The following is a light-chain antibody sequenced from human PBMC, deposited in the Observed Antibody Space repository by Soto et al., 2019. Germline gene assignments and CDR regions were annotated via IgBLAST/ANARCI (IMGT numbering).Light chain of an antibody. V-gene: IGKV1-5*03. CDR2: KAS. J-gene: IGKJ4*01. Sequence: DIQMTQSPSTLSASVGDRVTITCRASQSIHTWLAWYQQKPGKAPKLLIYKASSLESEVPSRFSGSGSGTEFILTISSLQPDDFATYYCQQYNSYPLTFGGGTKVDI. CDR3: QQYNSYPLT. CDR1: QSIHTW.